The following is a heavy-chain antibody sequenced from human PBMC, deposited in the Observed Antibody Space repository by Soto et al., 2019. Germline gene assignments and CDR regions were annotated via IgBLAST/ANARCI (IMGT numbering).Heavy chain of an antibody. Sequence: SETLSLTCTVSGGSISSGGYYWSWIRQHPGKGLEWIGYIYYSGSTYYNPSLKSRVTISVDTSKNQFSLKLSSVTAADTAVYYCARVVAATSYGMDVWGQGTTVTVSS. J-gene: IGHJ6*02. V-gene: IGHV4-31*03. CDR3: ARVVAATSYGMDV. D-gene: IGHD2-15*01. CDR1: GGSISSGGYY. CDR2: IYYSGST.